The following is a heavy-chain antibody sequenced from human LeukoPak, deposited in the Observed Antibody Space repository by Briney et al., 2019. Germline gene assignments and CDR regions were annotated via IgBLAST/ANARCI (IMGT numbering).Heavy chain of an antibody. CDR2: ISYDGSNK. V-gene: IGHV3-30-3*01. J-gene: IGHJ3*02. Sequence: HPGGSLRPSCAASGFTFSSYAMHWVRQAPGKGLEWVAVISYDGSNKYYADSVKGRFTISRDNSKNTLYLQMNSLRAEDTAVYYCARARPTVVTYDAFDIWGQGTMVTVSS. CDR1: GFTFSSYA. CDR3: ARARPTVVTYDAFDI. D-gene: IGHD4-23*01.